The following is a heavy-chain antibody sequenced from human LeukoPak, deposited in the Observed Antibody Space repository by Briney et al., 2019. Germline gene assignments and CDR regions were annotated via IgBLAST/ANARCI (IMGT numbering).Heavy chain of an antibody. CDR2: ISYDGSNK. CDR1: GFTFSSYA. J-gene: IGHJ3*02. D-gene: IGHD4-17*01. V-gene: IGHV3-30-3*01. CDR3: ARDSATVDAFDI. Sequence: GGSLRLSCAASGFTFSSYAMHWVRQAPGKGLEWVAVISYDGSNKYYADSVKGRFTISGDNSKNTLYLQMNSLRAEDTAVYYCARDSATVDAFDIWGQGTMVTVSS.